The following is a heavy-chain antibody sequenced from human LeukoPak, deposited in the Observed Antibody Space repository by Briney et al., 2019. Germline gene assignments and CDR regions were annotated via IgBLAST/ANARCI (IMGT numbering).Heavy chain of an antibody. J-gene: IGHJ4*02. D-gene: IGHD6-6*01. CDR1: GFTFSSYS. Sequence: GGSLRLSCASSGFTFSSYSMNWVRQAPGKGLEWVSSISSSSSYIYYADSVKGRFTISRDNAKNSLYLQMNSLRAEDTAVYYCARAPSSSSYFDYWGQGTLVTVSS. V-gene: IGHV3-21*01. CDR2: ISSSSSYI. CDR3: ARAPSSSSYFDY.